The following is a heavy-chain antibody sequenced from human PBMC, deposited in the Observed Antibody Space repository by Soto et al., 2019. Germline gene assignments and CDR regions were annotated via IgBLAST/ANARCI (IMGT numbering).Heavy chain of an antibody. CDR1: GFTFSSYG. D-gene: IGHD3-3*01. CDR3: ARGGNRSNDFWSGYEV. CDR2: ICYDGSHK. Sequence: QVHLVESGGGVVQPGRSLRLSCAGSGFTFSSYGMHWVRQAPGKGLEWVAVICYDGSHKYYGDSVKGRFTISRYNSKNTPYLQMYRLRAEDTAVYYCARGGNRSNDFWSGYEVWGQGTTVTVSS. V-gene: IGHV3-33*01. J-gene: IGHJ6*02.